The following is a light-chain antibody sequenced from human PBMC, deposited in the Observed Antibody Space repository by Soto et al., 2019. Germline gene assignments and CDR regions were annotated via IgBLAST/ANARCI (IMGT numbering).Light chain of an antibody. V-gene: IGLV2-23*02. CDR3: CSYAGNWV. CDR1: SSDVGSYNL. J-gene: IGLJ3*02. Sequence: QSALTQPASVSGSPGQSITISCTGTSSDVGSYNLVSWYQQHPGRAPKVMIYEVSKRPSGVSNRFSGSKSGNTASLTISGLQAEDEADYYCCSYAGNWVFGGGTQLTVL. CDR2: EVS.